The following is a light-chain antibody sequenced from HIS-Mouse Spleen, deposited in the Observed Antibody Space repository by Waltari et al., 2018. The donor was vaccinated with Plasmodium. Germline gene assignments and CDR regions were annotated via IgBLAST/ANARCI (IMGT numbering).Light chain of an antibody. V-gene: IGKV1-33*01. J-gene: IGKJ3*01. CDR1: HDISNY. CDR2: DAS. CDR3: QQYDNLPPLFT. Sequence: DIQMTQSPSPLSASVGDRVTINCQANHDISNYLNWYQQKPGKAPKLLIYDASNLETGVPSRFSGSGSGTDFTFTISSLQPEDIATYYCQQYDNLPPLFTFGPGTKVDIK.